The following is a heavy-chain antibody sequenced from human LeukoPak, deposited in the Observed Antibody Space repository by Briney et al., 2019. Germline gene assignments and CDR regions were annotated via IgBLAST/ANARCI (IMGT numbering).Heavy chain of an antibody. V-gene: IGHV4-59*11. Sequence: SEILSLTCTVSGGFISSHYWSWIRQPPGKGLEWIGYIYYSGSTNYNPSLKSRVTISVDTSKNQFSLKLSSVTAADTAVYYCARGYCSGGSCYSDGMDVWGQGTTVTVSS. D-gene: IGHD2-15*01. J-gene: IGHJ6*02. CDR2: IYYSGST. CDR3: ARGYCSGGSCYSDGMDV. CDR1: GGFISSHY.